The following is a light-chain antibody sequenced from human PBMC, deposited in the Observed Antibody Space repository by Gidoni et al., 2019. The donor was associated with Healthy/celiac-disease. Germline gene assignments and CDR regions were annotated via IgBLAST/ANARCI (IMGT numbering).Light chain of an antibody. CDR1: QDISNY. CDR3: QQYDNLPRLLFT. V-gene: IGKV1-33*01. J-gene: IGKJ3*01. Sequence: DIQMTQSPSSLSASVGDRVTITCQASQDISNYLNWYQKKPGKAPKLLIYDASNLETGVPSRFSGSGSGTDFTFTISSLQPEDIATYYCQQYDNLPRLLFTFGPXTKVDIK. CDR2: DAS.